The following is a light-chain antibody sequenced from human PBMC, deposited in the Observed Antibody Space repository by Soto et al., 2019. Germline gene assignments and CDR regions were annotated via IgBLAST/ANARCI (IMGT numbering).Light chain of an antibody. CDR1: QSVSSN. J-gene: IGKJ1*01. Sequence: RVMTQSPATLSVSPGEGATLSCRASQSVSSNLAWYQQKPGQAPKLLIYGASTRATGIPPRFSGSGSGKEFTLTISSLQSEDVAIYYCQQYDSCPQTFGQGTKVEIQ. CDR3: QQYDSCPQT. V-gene: IGKV3-15*01. CDR2: GAS.